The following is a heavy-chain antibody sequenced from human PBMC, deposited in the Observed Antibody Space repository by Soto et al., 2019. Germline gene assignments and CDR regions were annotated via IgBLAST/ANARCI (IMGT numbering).Heavy chain of an antibody. J-gene: IGHJ4*02. CDR1: GFTVTINY. CDR2: IYSGGTI. Sequence: EVQVVESGGGLIQPGGCLRLSCAGSGFTVTINYMSWVRQAPGKGLEWVSVIYSGGTIYYADSVKGRFTISRDTSKNTLYLQMNSLRGEDTAVYYCHGYGYWGQGTLVTVSS. CDR3: HGYGY. V-gene: IGHV3-53*01. D-gene: IGHD5-12*01.